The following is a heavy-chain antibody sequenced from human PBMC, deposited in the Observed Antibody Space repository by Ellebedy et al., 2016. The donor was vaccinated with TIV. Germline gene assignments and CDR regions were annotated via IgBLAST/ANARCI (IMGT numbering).Heavy chain of an antibody. CDR3: ATFNQYYTYLGV. V-gene: IGHV4-39*01. D-gene: IGHD1-14*01. Sequence: SETLSLXCTVSGDSISSSSDYWNWIRQPPGKGPEWIGTISNRDRTDYNPSLKSRVFILVDASKNQFFLKLTSVTAADTAVYYCATFNQYYTYLGVWGKGTTVTVSS. CDR2: ISNRDRT. J-gene: IGHJ6*03. CDR1: GDSISSSSDY.